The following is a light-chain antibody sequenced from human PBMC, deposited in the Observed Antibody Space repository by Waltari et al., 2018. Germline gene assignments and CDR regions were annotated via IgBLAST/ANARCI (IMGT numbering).Light chain of an antibody. J-gene: IGKJ1*01. CDR1: QGITNS. V-gene: IGKV1-NL1*01. CDR2: AAS. CDR3: QQYYSTPPT. Sequence: DIQMTQSPSSLSASVGDRVTITCRASQGITNSLVWYQQKPGKALKLLLYAASRLDSGVPSRFSGSGSGTGYTLAISNLQPEDFATYYCQQYYSTPPTFGQGTKVEIK.